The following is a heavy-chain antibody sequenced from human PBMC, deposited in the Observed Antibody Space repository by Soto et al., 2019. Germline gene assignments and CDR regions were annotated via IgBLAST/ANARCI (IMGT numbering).Heavy chain of an antibody. CDR3: ARVVRYCSSTSCYTGWFDP. CDR2: IIPIFGTA. D-gene: IGHD2-2*02. J-gene: IGHJ5*02. V-gene: IGHV1-69*01. Sequence: QVQLVQSGAEVKKPGSSVKVSCKASGGTFSSYAISWVRQAPGQGLEWMGGIIPIFGTANYAQKFQSRVTITADESTSTAYMELSRLRSEDTAVYYCARVVRYCSSTSCYTGWFDPWGQGTLVTVSS. CDR1: GGTFSSYA.